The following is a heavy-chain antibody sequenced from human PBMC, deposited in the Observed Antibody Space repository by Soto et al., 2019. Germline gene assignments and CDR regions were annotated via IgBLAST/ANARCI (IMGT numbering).Heavy chain of an antibody. D-gene: IGHD3-3*01. V-gene: IGHV4-34*01. CDR1: GGSFSGYY. Sequence: QVQLQQWGAGLLKPSETLSLTCAVYGGSFSGYYWSWIRQPPGKGLEWIGEINHSGSTNYNPSLKSRVTISVDTSKNQFSLKLSSVTAADTAVYYCARESLDYDFWSGYLEGDSMDVWGKGTTVTVSS. CDR3: ARESLDYDFWSGYLEGDSMDV. CDR2: INHSGST. J-gene: IGHJ6*03.